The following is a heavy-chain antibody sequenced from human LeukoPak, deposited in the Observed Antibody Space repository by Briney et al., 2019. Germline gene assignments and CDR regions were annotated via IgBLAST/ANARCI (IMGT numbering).Heavy chain of an antibody. CDR1: GFTFSSYA. J-gene: IGHJ2*01. CDR2: ISYDGSNK. D-gene: IGHD5-12*01. CDR3: ASEVATYWYFDL. V-gene: IGHV3-30-3*01. Sequence: GGSLRLSCAASGFTFSSYAMHWVRQAPGKGLEWVAVISYDGSNKYYADSVKGRFTISRDNSKNTLYPQMNSLRAEDTAVYYCASEVATYWYFDLWGRGTLVTVSS.